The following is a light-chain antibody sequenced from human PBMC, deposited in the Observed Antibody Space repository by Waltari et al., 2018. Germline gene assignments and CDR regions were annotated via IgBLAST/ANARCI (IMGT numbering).Light chain of an antibody. CDR2: DVF. Sequence: QSALTQPASVSGSPGQSITISCTGASSDIGSYNLVSWYQQHPGKAPKLMVYDVFSRPSGVSNRSSASKSGNTASLTISGLQAEDEADYYCCSYAGSYTWVFGGGTKLTVL. CDR1: SSDIGSYNL. CDR3: CSYAGSYTWV. V-gene: IGLV2-23*02. J-gene: IGLJ3*02.